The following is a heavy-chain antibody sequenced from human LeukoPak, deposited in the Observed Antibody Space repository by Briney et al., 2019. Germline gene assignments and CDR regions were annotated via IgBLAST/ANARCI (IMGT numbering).Heavy chain of an antibody. J-gene: IGHJ4*02. CDR2: IKQDGSEK. D-gene: IGHD2-15*01. V-gene: IGHV3-7*01. CDR1: GFTFSSYW. Sequence: GGSLRLSWAASGFTFSSYWMSCVRQAPGKGLEWVANIKQDGSEKYYVDSVKGRFTISRDNAKNSLYLQMNSLRAEDTAVYYCARGCSGGSCPQYYVDYWGQGNLVTVSS. CDR3: ARGCSGGSCPQYYVDY.